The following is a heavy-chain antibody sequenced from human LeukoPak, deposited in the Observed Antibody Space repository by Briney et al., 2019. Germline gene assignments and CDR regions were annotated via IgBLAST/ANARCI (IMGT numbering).Heavy chain of an antibody. CDR3: ARGGAVLPDY. CDR2: ISSSSSYI. D-gene: IGHD2-15*01. Sequence: PGGSLRLXCAASGFTYSSYSMNWVRQAPGKGLEWVSSISSSSSYIYYADSVKGRFTISRDNAKNSLYLQMNSLRAEDTAVYYCARGGAVLPDYWGQGTLVTVSS. V-gene: IGHV3-21*01. CDR1: GFTYSSYS. J-gene: IGHJ4*02.